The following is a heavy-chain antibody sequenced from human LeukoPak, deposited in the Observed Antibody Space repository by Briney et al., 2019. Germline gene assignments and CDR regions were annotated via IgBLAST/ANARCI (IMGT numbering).Heavy chain of an antibody. V-gene: IGHV3-23*01. Sequence: PSETLSLTYAVYGGSFSGYYWSWIRQPPGKGLEWVSAISGSGGSTYYADSVKGRFTISRDNSKNTLYLQMNSLRAEDTAVYYCAKGRDYGDYVVDYWGQGTLVTVSS. CDR3: AKGRDYGDYVVDY. D-gene: IGHD4-17*01. J-gene: IGHJ4*02. CDR1: GGSFSGYY. CDR2: ISGSGGST.